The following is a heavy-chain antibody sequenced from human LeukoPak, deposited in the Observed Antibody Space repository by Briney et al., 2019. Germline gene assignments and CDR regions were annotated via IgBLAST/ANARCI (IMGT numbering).Heavy chain of an antibody. CDR2: IKQHGSEI. J-gene: IGHJ4*02. Sequence: GGSLRLSCAASGFTFNTFNMNWVGRAAGKGLEWVALIKQHGSEIYYADSVKGRFTISRDDAASSLYLQMHSLRAEDTAVYYCATDRGTYWGQGTLVTVSS. CDR3: ATDRGTY. V-gene: IGHV3-7*01. CDR1: GFTFNTFN. D-gene: IGHD3-10*01.